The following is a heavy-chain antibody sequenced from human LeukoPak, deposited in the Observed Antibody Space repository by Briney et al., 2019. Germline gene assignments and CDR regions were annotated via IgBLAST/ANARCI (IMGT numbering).Heavy chain of an antibody. J-gene: IGHJ4*02. CDR1: GYTFTDYY. CDR3: ARTLTTATWDF. CDR2: INPNSGGT. D-gene: IGHD4-17*01. V-gene: IGHV1-2*02. Sequence: ASVKVSFKASGYTFTDYYFNWVRQAPGQGLEWMGWINPNSGGTHYAQSFQDRVTMTRDTSINTAYMEVSRLRSDDTAVYYCARTLTTATWDFWGQGTLVTVSS.